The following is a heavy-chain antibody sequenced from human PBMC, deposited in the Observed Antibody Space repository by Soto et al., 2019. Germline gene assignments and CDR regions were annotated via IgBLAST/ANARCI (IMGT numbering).Heavy chain of an antibody. V-gene: IGHV1-18*04. D-gene: IGHD6-19*01. CDR1: GYTFTGYY. CDR3: ARVQSAVEYFDY. J-gene: IGHJ4*02. CDR2: INANSGNT. Sequence: ASVKVSCKASGYTFTGYYMHWVRQAPGQGLEWMGWINANSGNTNYAQKLQGRVTMTTDTSTSTAYMELRSLRSDDTAVYYCARVQSAVEYFDYWGQGTRVTVSS.